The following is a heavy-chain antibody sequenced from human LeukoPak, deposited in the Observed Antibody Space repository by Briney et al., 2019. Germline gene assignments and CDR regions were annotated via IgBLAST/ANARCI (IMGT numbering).Heavy chain of an antibody. Sequence: SETLSLTCTVSGGSISSYYWSWIRQPPGKGLEWIGYIYYSGGTDYNPSLKSRVTISVDTSKNQFSLKLSSVTAADTAVYYCARGSIAVAGESYYFDCWGQGTLVTVSS. CDR1: GGSISSYY. CDR2: IYYSGGT. J-gene: IGHJ4*02. D-gene: IGHD6-19*01. V-gene: IGHV4-59*01. CDR3: ARGSIAVAGESYYFDC.